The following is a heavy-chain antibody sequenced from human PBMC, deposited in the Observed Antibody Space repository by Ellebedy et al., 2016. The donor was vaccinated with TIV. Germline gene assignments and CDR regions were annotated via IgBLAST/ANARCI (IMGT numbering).Heavy chain of an antibody. CDR2: INHSGST. D-gene: IGHD3-10*01. CDR3: ARDGVEDYFDY. V-gene: IGHV4-34*01. J-gene: IGHJ4*02. CDR1: GGSFSGYY. Sequence: MPSETLSLTCAVYGGSFSGYYWSWIRQPPGKGLEWIGEINHSGSTNYNPSLRSRVTLAVDTPKNEFSLKLSSVTTADTAIYYCARDGVEDYFDYWGQGLLVTVSS.